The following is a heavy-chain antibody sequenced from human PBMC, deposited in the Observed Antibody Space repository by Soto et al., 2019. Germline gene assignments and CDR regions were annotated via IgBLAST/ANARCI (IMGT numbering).Heavy chain of an antibody. Sequence: ASVKVSCKASGYTFTSYCIHWVRQAPGQGLEWMGIINPDGGSTSYAQKFQGRVTMTRDTSTSTLYMELSSLKSDDTAVYYYWDDYWGQGTLVTVSS. V-gene: IGHV1-46*01. J-gene: IGHJ4*02. CDR3: WDDY. D-gene: IGHD1-26*01. CDR2: INPDGGST. CDR1: GYTFTSYC.